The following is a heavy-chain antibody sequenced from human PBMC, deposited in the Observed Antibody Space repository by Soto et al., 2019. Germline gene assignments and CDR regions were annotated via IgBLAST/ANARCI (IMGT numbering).Heavy chain of an antibody. CDR2: IYPVDSET. Sequence: PGESLKISCKGSVNIFGNSWIAWVRQMPGKGLEWMGIIYPVDSETRYSPSFQGQVTFSADKSINTAYLEWNSLKASDTAIYCCARPHTVRGVIGGMDVWGQGTTVTVSS. V-gene: IGHV5-51*01. CDR1: VNIFGNSW. J-gene: IGHJ6*02. D-gene: IGHD3-10*01. CDR3: ARPHTVRGVIGGMDV.